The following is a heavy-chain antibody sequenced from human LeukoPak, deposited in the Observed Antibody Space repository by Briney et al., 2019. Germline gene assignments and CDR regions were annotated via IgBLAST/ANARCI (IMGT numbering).Heavy chain of an antibody. CDR3: ARHAAEMATTYFDY. Sequence: SETLSLTCTVSGGSISSYYWSWIRQPPGKGLEWIGYIYYSGSTNYNPSLKSRVTISVDTSKNQFSLKLSSVTAADTAVYYCARHAAEMATTYFDYWGQGTLVTVSS. J-gene: IGHJ4*02. V-gene: IGHV4-59*08. D-gene: IGHD5-24*01. CDR2: IYYSGST. CDR1: GGSISSYY.